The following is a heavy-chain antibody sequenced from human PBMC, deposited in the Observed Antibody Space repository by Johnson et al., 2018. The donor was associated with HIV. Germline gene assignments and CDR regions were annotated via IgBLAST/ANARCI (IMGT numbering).Heavy chain of an antibody. CDR1: GFTFDDYA. Sequence: VQLVETGGGLIQPGRSLRLSCAPSGFTFDDYAMHWVRQPPGKGLEWVSGLTWNSGSVAYADSVKGRFTISRDNARNSLYLQMNSLRAEDTAFYYCAKVRLNLWPHAPFDIWGQGTVVTVSS. CDR2: LTWNSGSV. J-gene: IGHJ3*02. CDR3: AKVRLNLWPHAPFDI. V-gene: IGHV3-9*01. D-gene: IGHD2-8*01.